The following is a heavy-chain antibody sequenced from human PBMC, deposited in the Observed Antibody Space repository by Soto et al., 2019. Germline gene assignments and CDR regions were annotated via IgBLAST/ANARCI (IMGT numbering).Heavy chain of an antibody. J-gene: IGHJ4*02. V-gene: IGHV4-31*03. CDR1: GGSITSEVHY. D-gene: IGHD3-22*01. Sequence: QVQLQESGPGLVKPSQTLSLTCTVSGGSITSEVHYWSWIRQHPGKGLEWIGYIYYRGSTYYNPSLKSRVTMSVDTSKQQFSLNLTSVTAADTAVYYCATYYYDSSAQYYARLFDYWGQGTLVTVSS. CDR3: ATYYYDSSAQYYARLFDY. CDR2: IYYRGST.